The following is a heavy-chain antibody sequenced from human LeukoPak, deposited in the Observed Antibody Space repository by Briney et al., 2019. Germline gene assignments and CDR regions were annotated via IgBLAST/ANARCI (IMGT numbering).Heavy chain of an antibody. J-gene: IGHJ4*02. CDR3: ARVVVVILPNEFDY. CDR2: ISYDGSNK. D-gene: IGHD3-22*01. Sequence: GGSLRLSCAASGFTFSSYGMHWVRQAPGKGLEWVAVISYDGSNKYYADSVKGRFTISRDNAKNSLYLQMNSLRAEDTAVYYCARVVVVILPNEFDYWGQGTLVTVSS. V-gene: IGHV3-30*03. CDR1: GFTFSSYG.